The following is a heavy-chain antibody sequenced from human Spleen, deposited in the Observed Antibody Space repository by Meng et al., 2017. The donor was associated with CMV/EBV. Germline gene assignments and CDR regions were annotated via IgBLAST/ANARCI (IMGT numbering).Heavy chain of an antibody. CDR2: TNRDGSST. Sequence: EVQVVEAGGGLVQPGGSLRLSCAASGFTFNSHWMHWVRQAPGKGLVWVSRTNRDGSSTSYADSVKGRFTISRDNAKSTLYLQMNSLRAEDTAVYYCASRGEGAIDYWGQGTLVTVFS. V-gene: IGHV3-74*01. CDR3: ASRGEGAIDY. J-gene: IGHJ4*02. CDR1: GFTFNSHW. D-gene: IGHD1-26*01.